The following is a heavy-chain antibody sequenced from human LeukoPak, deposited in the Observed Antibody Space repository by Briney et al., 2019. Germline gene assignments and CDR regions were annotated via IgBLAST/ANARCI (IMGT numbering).Heavy chain of an antibody. Sequence: SQTLSLTCAISGDSVSSNSATWNWIRQSPSRGLEWLVRTYYRSNWYRDFALSVRSRMTINPDSSKNQFSMHLSSLTPDDTAIYYCARGAEAALFGVWFYDYWGQGTLVAVSS. V-gene: IGHV6-1*01. CDR3: ARGAEAALFGVWFYDY. D-gene: IGHD3-16*01. CDR1: GDSVSSNSAT. CDR2: TYYRSNWYR. J-gene: IGHJ4*02.